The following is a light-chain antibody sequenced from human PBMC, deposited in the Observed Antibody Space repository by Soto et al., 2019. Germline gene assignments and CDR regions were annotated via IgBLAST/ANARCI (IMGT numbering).Light chain of an antibody. CDR1: QSAGSN. J-gene: IGKJ1*01. CDR3: QQYNDWPRT. Sequence: EIVMTQSPATLSVSPGERATLSCGASQSAGSNLAWYQYKPGQAPRLLIYGASTRATGIPVRFSGSGSGTELTLTISSLQSEDFAVYYCQQYNDWPRTFGQGTKVEI. CDR2: GAS. V-gene: IGKV3-15*01.